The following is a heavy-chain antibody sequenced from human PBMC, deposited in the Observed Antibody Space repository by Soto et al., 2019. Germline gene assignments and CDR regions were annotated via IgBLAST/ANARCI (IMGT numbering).Heavy chain of an antibody. D-gene: IGHD2-2*01. V-gene: IGHV3-33*01. Sequence: QVQLVESGGGVVQPGRSLRLSCAASGFTFSSYGMHWVRQAPGKGLEWVAVIWYDGSNKYYADSVKGRFTISRDNSKNTLNVQMNSLRAEDTAVYYCATVVVPAKYYYYYMDVWGKGTTVTGSS. CDR2: IWYDGSNK. CDR3: ATVVVPAKYYYYYMDV. J-gene: IGHJ6*03. CDR1: GFTFSSYG.